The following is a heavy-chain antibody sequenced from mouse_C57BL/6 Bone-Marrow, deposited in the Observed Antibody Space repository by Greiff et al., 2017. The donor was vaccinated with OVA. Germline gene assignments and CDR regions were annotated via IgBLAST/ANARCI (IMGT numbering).Heavy chain of an antibody. Sequence: QVQLQQPGAELVKPGASVKLSCKASGYTFTSYWMHWVKQRPGQGLEWIGMIHPNSGSTNYNEKLKSKAILTVDKSSSTAYMQLSSLTSEDSAVYYCARSAQATLAYWGQGTTLTVSS. CDR3: ARSAQATLAY. V-gene: IGHV1-64*01. J-gene: IGHJ2*01. D-gene: IGHD3-2*02. CDR2: IHPNSGST. CDR1: GYTFTSYW.